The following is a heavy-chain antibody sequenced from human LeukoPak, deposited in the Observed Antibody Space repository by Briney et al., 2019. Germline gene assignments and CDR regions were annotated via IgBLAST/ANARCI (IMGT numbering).Heavy chain of an antibody. J-gene: IGHJ4*02. Sequence: GGSLRLSCAASGFTFSSYGMSWVRQAPGEGLEWVSAISGSGGNTYYPDSVKGRFTISRDNSKNTLYLQMNSLRAEDTAVYYCAKASLPLGYCSGSCYGFDYWGQGTLVTVSS. CDR1: GFTFSSYG. D-gene: IGHD2-15*01. CDR2: ISGSGGNT. V-gene: IGHV3-23*01. CDR3: AKASLPLGYCSGSCYGFDY.